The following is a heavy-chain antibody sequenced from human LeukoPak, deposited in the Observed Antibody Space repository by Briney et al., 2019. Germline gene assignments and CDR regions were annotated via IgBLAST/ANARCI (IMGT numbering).Heavy chain of an antibody. V-gene: IGHV4-38-2*02. CDR1: DYSISSDYY. CDR3: ARVTLCSGGSCYPGYYYSMDV. D-gene: IGHD2-15*01. J-gene: IGHJ6*03. CDR2: IFHSGST. Sequence: SETLSLTCTVSDYSISSDYYWGWIRQPPGKGLEWIANIFHSGSTYYNPSLKGRVTISVDTSKNQFSLNLSSVTATDTAVYYCARVTLCSGGSCYPGYYYSMDVWGKGTTVTVSS.